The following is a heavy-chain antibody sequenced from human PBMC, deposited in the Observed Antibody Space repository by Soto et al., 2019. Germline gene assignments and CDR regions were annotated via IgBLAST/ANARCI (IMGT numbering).Heavy chain of an antibody. Sequence: EVQLLESGGGLVQPGGSLRLSCAASGFTFSSYAMTWVRQAPGKGLEWVSAISGRGGDTYYADSVKGRFTISRDNSKNTLYLQMNSLRAEDTAVYYCAKVASYYYYYGMDVWGQGTTVTVSS. CDR2: ISGRGGDT. CDR3: AKVASYYYYYGMDV. CDR1: GFTFSSYA. J-gene: IGHJ6*02. V-gene: IGHV3-23*01.